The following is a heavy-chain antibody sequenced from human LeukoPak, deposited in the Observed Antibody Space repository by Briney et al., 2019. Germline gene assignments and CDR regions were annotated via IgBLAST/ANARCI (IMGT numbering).Heavy chain of an antibody. D-gene: IGHD3-22*01. CDR2: ISYDGSNK. Sequence: GGSLRLSCAASGFTFSSYAMHWVRQAPGKGLEWVAVISYDGSNKYYADSVKGRFTISRDNCKNTLYLQMNSLRAEDTAVYYCARGIRYYDSTVYYGMDVWGQGTTVTVSS. J-gene: IGHJ6*02. V-gene: IGHV3-30*04. CDR3: ARGIRYYDSTVYYGMDV. CDR1: GFTFSSYA.